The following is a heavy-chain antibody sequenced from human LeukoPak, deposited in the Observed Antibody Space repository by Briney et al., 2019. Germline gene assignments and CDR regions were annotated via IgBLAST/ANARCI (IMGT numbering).Heavy chain of an antibody. J-gene: IGHJ4*02. D-gene: IGHD3-22*01. CDR2: INWNGGST. CDR1: GFTFDDYG. CDR3: ARIVVDSASSDYFDY. Sequence: GGSLRLSCAASGFTFDDYGMSWVRQAPGKGLEWISGINWNGGSTGYADSVKGRFTISRDNAKKSLYLQMNSLRAEDTAFYYCARIVVDSASSDYFDYWGQGTLVTASS. V-gene: IGHV3-20*04.